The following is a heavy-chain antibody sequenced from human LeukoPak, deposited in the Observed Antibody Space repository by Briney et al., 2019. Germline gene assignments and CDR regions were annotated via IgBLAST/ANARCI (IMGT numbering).Heavy chain of an antibody. V-gene: IGHV1-8*01. J-gene: IGHJ4*02. CDR2: MNPNSGDT. CDR3: TRSGFGGGVHFDY. Sequence: ASVKVSCKASGYTFTSYDINWVRQAAGQGLEWMGWMNPNSGDTGYVEKFQGRVTMTRDTSITTAYMELSSLKSEDTAVYYCTRSGFGGGVHFDYWGQGTPVTVSS. D-gene: IGHD3-16*01. CDR1: GYTFTSYD.